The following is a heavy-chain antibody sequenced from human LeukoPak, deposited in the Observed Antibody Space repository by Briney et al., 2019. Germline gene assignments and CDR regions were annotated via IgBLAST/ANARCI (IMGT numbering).Heavy chain of an antibody. J-gene: IGHJ5*02. CDR1: GGSFSGYY. V-gene: IGHV4-34*01. CDR3: ARGQQYYDFWSGHNWFDP. D-gene: IGHD3-3*01. CDR2: INHSGST. Sequence: PSETLSLTCAVYGGSFSGYYWSWIRQPPGKGLEWIGEINHSGSTNYNPSLKSRVTISVDTSKNQFSLKLSSVTAADTAVYNCARGQQYYDFWSGHNWFDPWGQGTLVTVSS.